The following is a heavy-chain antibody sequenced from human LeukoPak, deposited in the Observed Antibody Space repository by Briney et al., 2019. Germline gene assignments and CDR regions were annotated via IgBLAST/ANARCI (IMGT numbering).Heavy chain of an antibody. V-gene: IGHV4-34*01. J-gene: IGHJ3*02. D-gene: IGHD2-2*01. CDR2: INHSGST. CDR1: GGSFSGYY. CDR3: ASPYGGCSSTSCPTRQPTDAFDI. Sequence: SETLSLTCAVYGGSFSGYYWSWIRQPPGKGLEWIGEINHSGSTNYNPSLKSRVTISVDTSKNQFSLKLSSVTAADTAVYYCASPYGGCSSTSCPTRQPTDAFDIWGQGTMVIVSS.